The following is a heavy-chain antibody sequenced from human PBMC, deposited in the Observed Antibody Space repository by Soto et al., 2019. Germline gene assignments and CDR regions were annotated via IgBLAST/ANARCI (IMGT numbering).Heavy chain of an antibody. D-gene: IGHD1-26*01. CDR3: ARDHLKWELLSYYYYGMDV. CDR1: GFTFSSYS. V-gene: IGHV3-48*02. CDR2: ISSSSSTI. J-gene: IGHJ6*04. Sequence: GGSLRLSCAASGFTFSSYSMNWVRQAPGKGLEWVSYISSSSSTIYYADSVKGRFTISRDNAKNSLYLQMNSLRDEDTAVYYCARDHLKWELLSYYYYGMDVWGEGTTVTVSS.